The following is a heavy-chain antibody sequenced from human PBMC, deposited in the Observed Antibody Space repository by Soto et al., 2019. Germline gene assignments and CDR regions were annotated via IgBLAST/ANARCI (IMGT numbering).Heavy chain of an antibody. D-gene: IGHD3-3*01. Sequence: GASVKVSCTASGYTFTSYGISWVRQAPGQGLEWMGWISAYNGNTNYAQKLQGRVTMTTDTSTSTAYMELRSLRSDDTAVYYCARDRVLTYYDFWSGYSDAFDIWGQGTMVTVSS. J-gene: IGHJ3*02. CDR1: GYTFTSYG. CDR2: ISAYNGNT. V-gene: IGHV1-18*01. CDR3: ARDRVLTYYDFWSGYSDAFDI.